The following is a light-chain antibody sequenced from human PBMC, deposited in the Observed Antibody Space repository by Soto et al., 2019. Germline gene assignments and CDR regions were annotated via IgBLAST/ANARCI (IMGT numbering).Light chain of an antibody. J-gene: IGKJ5*01. CDR1: QDVGKW. CDR3: QQANSFPIT. Sequence: DIQMTQSPPSVSASVGDIVNITCRASQDVGKWLACYQQKPGKAPTLLIHGASSLQSGVPPRYSGSGYGTDFTLTISSLQPEDFATYYCQQANSFPITFGQGTRLEIK. CDR2: GAS. V-gene: IGKV1-12*01.